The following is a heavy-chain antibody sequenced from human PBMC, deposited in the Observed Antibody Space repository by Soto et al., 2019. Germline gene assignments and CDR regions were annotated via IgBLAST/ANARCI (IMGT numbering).Heavy chain of an antibody. CDR2: IIPIFGTA. CDR3: AEARVVLQYSIFDY. V-gene: IGHV1-69*01. CDR1: GGTFSSYA. D-gene: IGHD2-8*02. J-gene: IGHJ4*02. Sequence: QVQLVQSGAEVKKPGSSVKVSCKASGGTFSSYAISWVRQAPGQGLEWMGGIIPIFGTANYAQKFQGRVTMIAAEATSTAYTELRSLRSEAMAVDSSAEARVVLQYSIFDYWGQGTLPSVS.